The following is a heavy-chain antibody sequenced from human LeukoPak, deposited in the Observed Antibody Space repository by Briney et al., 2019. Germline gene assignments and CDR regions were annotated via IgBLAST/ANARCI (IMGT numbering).Heavy chain of an antibody. D-gene: IGHD1-14*01. J-gene: IGHJ2*01. CDR3: ARVAEGAKWYFDL. V-gene: IGHV4-61*01. Sequence: SETLSLTCTVSGASVSSGSYYWSWVRQPPGKGLEWIGYIYYSGSTNYNASLKSRVTISVDMSKNQFSLKLSSVTAADTAVYYCARVAEGAKWYFDLWGRGTLVTVSS. CDR2: IYYSGST. CDR1: GASVSSGSYY.